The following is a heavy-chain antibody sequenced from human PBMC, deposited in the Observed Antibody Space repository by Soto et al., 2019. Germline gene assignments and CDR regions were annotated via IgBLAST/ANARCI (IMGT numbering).Heavy chain of an antibody. Sequence: ASVKIYCKASGDSFTSYYIHWVRQAPGQGLEWMGIINPNSGSTNYAQKFQGRVTMTRDTSASTVYMEVSSLKSEDTAVYYCARERLWSFYYWGQGTLVTVSS. CDR2: INPNSGST. V-gene: IGHV1-46*01. D-gene: IGHD2-21*01. J-gene: IGHJ4*02. CDR3: ARERLWSFYY. CDR1: GDSFTSYY.